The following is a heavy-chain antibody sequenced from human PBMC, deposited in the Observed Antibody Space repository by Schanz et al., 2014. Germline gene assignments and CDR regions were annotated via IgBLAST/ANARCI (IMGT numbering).Heavy chain of an antibody. CDR3: AKDISDTSGKDDY. D-gene: IGHD3-22*01. J-gene: IGHJ4*02. CDR1: GFAFSSYG. V-gene: IGHV3-23*01. Sequence: EVQLMESGGGLVKPGGSLRLSCVASGFAFSSYGMNWLRQAPGKGLEWVSSISGTGGDDTYYADSVKGRFTISRDNSKNTLFLQMNSLRVEDSAIYYCAKDISDTSGKDDYWGQGTLVTVSS. CDR2: ISGTGGDDT.